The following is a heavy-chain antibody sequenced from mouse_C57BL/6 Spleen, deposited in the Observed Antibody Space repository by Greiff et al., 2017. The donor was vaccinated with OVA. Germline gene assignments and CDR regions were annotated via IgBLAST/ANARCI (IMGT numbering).Heavy chain of an antibody. V-gene: IGHV5-9*01. D-gene: IGHD2-4*01. CDR3: ARSYDYVYAMDY. CDR2: ISGGGGNT. J-gene: IGHJ4*01. Sequence: EVKLVESRGGLVKPGGSLKLSCAASGFTFSSYTMSWVRQTPEKRLEWVATISGGGGNTYYPDSVKGRFTISRDNAKNTLYLQMSSLRSEDTALYYCARSYDYVYAMDYWGQGTSVTVSS. CDR1: GFTFSSYT.